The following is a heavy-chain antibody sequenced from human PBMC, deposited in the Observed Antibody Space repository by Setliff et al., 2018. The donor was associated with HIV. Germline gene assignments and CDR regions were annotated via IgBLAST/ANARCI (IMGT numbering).Heavy chain of an antibody. Sequence: SVQVSCKASGYSFASHSLHWVRQAPGQGLEWMGWINTGNGNTKYSQKFQDRVTSTTDTYANTGYMELSGLRSADTAVYYCARDRVPKRGYTYREPEFDAWGQGTLVTVSS. D-gene: IGHD3-16*01. J-gene: IGHJ5*02. CDR1: GYSFASHS. CDR2: INTGNGNT. CDR3: ARDRVPKRGYTYREPEFDA. V-gene: IGHV1-3*04.